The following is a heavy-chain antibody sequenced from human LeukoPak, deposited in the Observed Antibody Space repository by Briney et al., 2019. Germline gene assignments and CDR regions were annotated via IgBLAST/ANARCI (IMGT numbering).Heavy chain of an antibody. D-gene: IGHD3/OR15-3a*01. CDR1: AYSFTGHY. CDR2: INPHSGGT. Sequence: ASVKVSCKASAYSFTGHYIHWLRRAPGQGLGWMGWINPHSGGTNYAQKFQGGVTMTTDTSINTANMKLSRLGSHDTAVYNGARGGLIFARSGDAFGIWGQGTMVTVSS. CDR3: ARGGLIFARSGDAFGI. J-gene: IGHJ3*02. V-gene: IGHV1-2*02.